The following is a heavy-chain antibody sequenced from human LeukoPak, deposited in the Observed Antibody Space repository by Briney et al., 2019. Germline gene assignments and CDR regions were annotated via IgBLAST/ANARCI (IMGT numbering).Heavy chain of an antibody. CDR3: ARGRDFWSGYYYYMDV. V-gene: IGHV4-34*01. CDR2: INHSGST. Sequence: PSETLSLTCAVYGGSFSGYYWSWIRQPPGKGLEWIGEINHSGSTNYNPSLKSRVTISVDTSKNQFSLKLSSVTAADTAVYCCARGRDFWSGYYYYMDVWGKGTTVTVSS. J-gene: IGHJ6*03. D-gene: IGHD3-3*01. CDR1: GGSFSGYY.